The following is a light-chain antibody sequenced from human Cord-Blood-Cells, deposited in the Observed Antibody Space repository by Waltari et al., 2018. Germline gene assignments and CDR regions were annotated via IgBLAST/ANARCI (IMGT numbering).Light chain of an antibody. Sequence: QSALTPPASVSGSPGLSITICCTGPSSHVGGYNYVSWYQQHPGKAPKLMIYDVSNRPSGVSNRFSGSKSGNTASLNISGLQAEDEADYYCSSYTSSSTYVFGTGTKVTVL. CDR3: SSYTSSSTYV. J-gene: IGLJ1*01. CDR2: DVS. CDR1: SSHVGGYNY. V-gene: IGLV2-14*01.